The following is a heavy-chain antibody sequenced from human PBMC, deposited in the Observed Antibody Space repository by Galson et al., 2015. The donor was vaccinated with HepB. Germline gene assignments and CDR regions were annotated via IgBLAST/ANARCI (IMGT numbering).Heavy chain of an antibody. V-gene: IGHV4-59*01. J-gene: IGHJ3*02. D-gene: IGHD3-10*01. CDR2: VYHTGST. Sequence: VSGDSFSSYYWSWIRQPPGKGLEWIGYVYHTGSTNYNPSLKSRVTLSIDTSKNQFSLKLNPVTVADTAVFYCARVYHYDSGRRSFDIWGQGTMVTVSS. CDR3: ARVYHYDSGRRSFDI. CDR1: GDSFSSYY.